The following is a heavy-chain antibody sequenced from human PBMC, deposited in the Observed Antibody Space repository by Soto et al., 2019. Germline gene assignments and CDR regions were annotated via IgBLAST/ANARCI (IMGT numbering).Heavy chain of an antibody. V-gene: IGHV4-59*01. D-gene: IGHD6-13*01. CDR2: IYYSGST. Sequence: PSETLSLTCTVSGGSISGYYWSWIRQPPGKGLEWIAYIYYSGSTNSNPSLKSRVTISVDTSKNQFSLKLSSVTAADTAVYYCARVYVAAAGTRGSGYVDGRWFDPWGQGTLVTVSS. CDR1: GGSISGYY. J-gene: IGHJ5*02. CDR3: ARVYVAAAGTRGSGYVDGRWFDP.